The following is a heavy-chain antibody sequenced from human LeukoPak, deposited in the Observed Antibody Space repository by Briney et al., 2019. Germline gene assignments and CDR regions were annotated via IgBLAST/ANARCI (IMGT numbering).Heavy chain of an antibody. D-gene: IGHD3-3*02. J-gene: IGHJ4*02. CDR3: ARDRARHFWSGYYEDY. CDR2: IYDDGNT. Sequence: GGSLRLSCTASGFTVSSNYMIWVRQAPGKGLEWVSVIYDDGNTYYADSVKGRFTISRDNSKNTLYLQMNSLRAEDTAVYYCARDRARHFWSGYYEDYWGQGTLVTVSS. V-gene: IGHV3-66*01. CDR1: GFTVSSNY.